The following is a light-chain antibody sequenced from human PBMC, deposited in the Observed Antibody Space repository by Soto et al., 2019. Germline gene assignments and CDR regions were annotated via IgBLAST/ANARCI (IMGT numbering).Light chain of an antibody. J-gene: IGKJ2*01. CDR1: QSISSW. CDR3: QHYNTYSMYT. V-gene: IGKV1-5*03. Sequence: DIQMTQSPSTLSASVGDRVTITCRASQSISSWLAWYQQKSGKAPKLLIYKASSLESGVPSRFSGSGSGTEFTLTISSLQPDDFATYYCQHYNTYSMYTFGQGTKLEIK. CDR2: KAS.